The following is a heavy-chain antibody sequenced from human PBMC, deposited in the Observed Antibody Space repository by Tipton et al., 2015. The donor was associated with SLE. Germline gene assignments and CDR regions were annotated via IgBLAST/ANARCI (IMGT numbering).Heavy chain of an antibody. D-gene: IGHD3-9*01. CDR1: GGSIISSSYY. Sequence: TLSLTCTVSGGSIISSSYYWGWIRQPPGKGLEWIGSIYYSGSTYYNPSLKRRVAISVDPSKNQFSLTLSSVTSADTAVYYCARLTAITIFNNWIDPWGQGTMVTVSS. V-gene: IGHV4-39*07. CDR3: ARLTAITIFNNWIDP. J-gene: IGHJ5*02. CDR2: IYYSGST.